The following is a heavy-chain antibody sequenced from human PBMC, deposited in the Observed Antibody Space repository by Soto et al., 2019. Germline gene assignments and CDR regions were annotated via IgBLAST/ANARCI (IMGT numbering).Heavy chain of an antibody. Sequence: VQLVESGGGLVQPRGSLRLSCAPSEFSVSNKYMSWVRQAPGKGLECVSVIYRGGSTYYAVSVKGRFTISRDNSKNTLYPQLNRLRAEDTAVYDCVHHCNSTACPTHWGPGTVVTVSS. CDR3: VHHCNSTACPTH. V-gene: IGHV3-66*01. J-gene: IGHJ4*02. D-gene: IGHD2-2*01. CDR1: EFSVSNKY. CDR2: IYRGGST.